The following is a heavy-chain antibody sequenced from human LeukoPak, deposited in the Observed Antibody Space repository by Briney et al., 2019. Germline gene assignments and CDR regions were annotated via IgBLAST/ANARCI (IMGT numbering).Heavy chain of an antibody. D-gene: IGHD6-19*01. V-gene: IGHV3-48*02. CDR1: GFTFSSYS. CDR3: ARHLSSGGNY. CDR2: ISSSSTSI. Sequence: PGGSLRLSCAASGFTFSSYSVNWVRQGPGKGLEWVSYISSSSTSIYYADSVKGRFTISRDNAKNSLSLQMNSLRDEDTAVYYCARHLSSGGNYWGQGTLVTVSS. J-gene: IGHJ4*02.